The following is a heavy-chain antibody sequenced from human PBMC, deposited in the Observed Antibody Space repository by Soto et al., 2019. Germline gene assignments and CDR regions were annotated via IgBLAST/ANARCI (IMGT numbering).Heavy chain of an antibody. CDR1: GFTVSGNY. D-gene: IGHD2-15*01. V-gene: IGHV3-66*01. Sequence: EVQLVESGGALVQPGGSLRLSCTASGFTVSGNYMSWVRQAPGKGLEWVSIIYSGGSPYYADSVKGRFTISTDNSKNTLFLQMNSPRAEDTAVYYCGCKANLRCQFDYWGQGTLVTVSS. CDR2: IYSGGSP. CDR3: GCKANLRCQFDY. J-gene: IGHJ4*02.